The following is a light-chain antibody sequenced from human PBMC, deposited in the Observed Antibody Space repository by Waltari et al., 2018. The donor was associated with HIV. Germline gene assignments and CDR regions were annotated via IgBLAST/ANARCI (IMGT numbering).Light chain of an antibody. CDR3: GTWDSSLSAGV. CDR2: DNN. CDR1: SPNIGNHY. V-gene: IGLV1-51*01. Sequence: QSVLTQPPSVSAAPGQKVTISCSGSSPNIGNHYVSWYQQLPGTAPKILIYDNNRRPSGIPDRFSGSKSGTSATLGITGLQTGDEADYYCGTWDSSLSAGVFGGGTKLTVL. J-gene: IGLJ2*01.